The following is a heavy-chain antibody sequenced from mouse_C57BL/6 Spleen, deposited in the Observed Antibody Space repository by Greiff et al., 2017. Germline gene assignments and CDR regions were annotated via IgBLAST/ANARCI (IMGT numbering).Heavy chain of an antibody. D-gene: IGHD2-4*01. CDR2: IDPSDSYT. Sequence: QVQLQQPGAELVMPGASVKLSCKASGYTFTSYWMHWVKQRPGQGLEWIGEIDPSDSYTNYNQKFKGKSTLTVDKSSSTAYMQLSSLTSEDSAVYYCARSGDYASWFAYWGQGTLVTVSA. CDR3: ARSGDYASWFAY. J-gene: IGHJ3*01. CDR1: GYTFTSYW. V-gene: IGHV1-69*01.